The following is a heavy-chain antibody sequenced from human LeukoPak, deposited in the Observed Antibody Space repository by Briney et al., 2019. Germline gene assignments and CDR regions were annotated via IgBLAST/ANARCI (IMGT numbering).Heavy chain of an antibody. J-gene: IGHJ4*02. Sequence: GGSLRLSCVTSGFTFSSYAMSWVRQAPGKGLEWVSGISGSGGSTYYADSVKGRFTISRDNSKNTLFLQMNSLRAEDTAVYYCAKETYSSGWYPYFDYWGQGTLVTVSS. CDR3: AKETYSSGWYPYFDY. CDR1: GFTFSSYA. D-gene: IGHD6-19*01. V-gene: IGHV3-23*01. CDR2: ISGSGGST.